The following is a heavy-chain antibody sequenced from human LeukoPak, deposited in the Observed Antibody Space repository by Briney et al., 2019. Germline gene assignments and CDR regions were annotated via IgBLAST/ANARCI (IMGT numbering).Heavy chain of an antibody. CDR1: GGTFSSYA. CDR2: IIPIFGTA. J-gene: IGHJ6*02. D-gene: IGHD3-22*01. V-gene: IGHV1-69*13. Sequence: SVKVSCKASGGTFSSYAISWVRQAPGQGLEWMGGIIPIFGTANYAQKFQGRVTITADESTSTAYMELSSLRSEDTAVYYCARDYYDSSGYQNYYYGMDVWGQGTTVTVSS. CDR3: ARDYYDSSGYQNYYYGMDV.